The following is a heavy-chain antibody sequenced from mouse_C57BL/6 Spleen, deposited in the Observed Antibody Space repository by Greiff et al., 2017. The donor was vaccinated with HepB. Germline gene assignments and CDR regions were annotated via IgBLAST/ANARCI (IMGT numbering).Heavy chain of an antibody. CDR2: IYPGDGDT. V-gene: IGHV1-82*01. CDR1: GYAFSSSW. D-gene: IGHD1-1*01. CDR3: ARERNYYGSSYWYFDV. J-gene: IGHJ1*03. Sequence: QVQLQQSGPELVKPGASVKISCKASGYAFSSSWMNWVKQRPGKGLEWIGRIYPGDGDTNYNGKFKGKATLTADKSSSTAYMQLSSLTSEDSAVYYCARERNYYGSSYWYFDVWGTGTTVTVSS.